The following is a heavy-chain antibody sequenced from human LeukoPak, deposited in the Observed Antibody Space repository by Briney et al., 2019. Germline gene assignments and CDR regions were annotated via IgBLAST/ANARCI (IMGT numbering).Heavy chain of an antibody. J-gene: IGHJ5*02. CDR2: IRFDGTSK. D-gene: IGHD2-15*01. CDR1: GFTFSNFG. CDR3: ARSGYCSGGSCYLGWFDP. V-gene: IGHV3-30*02. Sequence: GGSLRLSCAASGFTFSNFGMHWVRQAPGKGLEWVAFIRFDGTSKFYADSVKARFTISRDNSQNTVSLQVNNLRIEDTAVYYCARSGYCSGGSCYLGWFDPWGQGTLVTVSS.